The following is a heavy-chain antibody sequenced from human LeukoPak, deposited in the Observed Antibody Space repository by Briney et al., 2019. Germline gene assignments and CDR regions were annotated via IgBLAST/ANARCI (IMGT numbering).Heavy chain of an antibody. D-gene: IGHD2-21*02. CDR3: AKYPRHCGGDCYSDFDS. CDR2: TSSDGNIK. V-gene: IGHV3-30-3*01. CDR1: GFTFSSYT. J-gene: IGHJ4*02. Sequence: PGGSLRLSCAASGFTFSSYTMHWVRQAPGKGLEWVAVTSSDGNIKYYADSVKGRFTISRDNSKNTLFLQMNSLRAEDTAVYYCAKYPRHCGGDCYSDFDSWGQGTLVTVSS.